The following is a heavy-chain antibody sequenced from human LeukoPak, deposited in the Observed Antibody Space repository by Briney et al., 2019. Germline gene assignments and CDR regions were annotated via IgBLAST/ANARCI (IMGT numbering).Heavy chain of an antibody. Sequence: SETLSLTCTVSGGSISSYYWSWIRQPPGKGLEWIGYIYYSGSTNYNPSLKSLVTISVDTSKNQFSLKLSSVTAADTAVYYCARERRYCSSTSCYRDGFDYWGQGTLVTVSS. CDR1: GGSISSYY. J-gene: IGHJ4*02. CDR3: ARERRYCSSTSCYRDGFDY. CDR2: IYYSGST. V-gene: IGHV4-59*01. D-gene: IGHD2-2*01.